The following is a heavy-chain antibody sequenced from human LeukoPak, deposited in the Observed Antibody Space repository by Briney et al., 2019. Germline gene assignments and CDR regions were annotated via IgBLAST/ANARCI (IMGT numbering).Heavy chain of an antibody. CDR1: GFTFSSYS. CDR3: ARDRGGSYSAIDY. D-gene: IGHD1-26*01. CDR2: ISSSSSTI. V-gene: IGHV3-48*04. Sequence: GGSLRLSCAASGFTFSSYSMNWVRQAPGKGLEWVSFISSSSSTIYYADSVKGRFTISRDNAKNSLYLQMNSLRAEDTAVYYCARDRGGSYSAIDYWGQGTLVTDSP. J-gene: IGHJ4*02.